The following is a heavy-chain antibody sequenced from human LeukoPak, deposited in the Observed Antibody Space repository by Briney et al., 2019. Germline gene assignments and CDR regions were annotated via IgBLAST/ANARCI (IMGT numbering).Heavy chain of an antibody. CDR1: GFTFSNHY. D-gene: IGHD6-6*01. V-gene: IGHV3-23*01. Sequence: GGSLRLSCAASGFTFSNHYMDWVRQAPGKGLKWVSGISSGGSTYYADSVKGRFTISRDNSKNTLFLQMNSLRAEDTAVYYCAKDTYSSSPYYFDYWGQGTLVTVSS. J-gene: IGHJ4*02. CDR2: ISSGGST. CDR3: AKDTYSSSPYYFDY.